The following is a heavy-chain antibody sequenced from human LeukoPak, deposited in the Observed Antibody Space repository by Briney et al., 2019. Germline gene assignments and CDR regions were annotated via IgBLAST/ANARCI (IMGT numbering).Heavy chain of an antibody. V-gene: IGHV3-74*01. J-gene: IGHJ6*02. D-gene: IGHD3-3*01. CDR3: ARDKYDFWSGYYCYYYGMDV. CDR1: GFTFSSYW. CDR2: INSDGSST. Sequence: PGGSLRLSCAASGFTFSSYWMHWVRQAPGKGLVWVSRINSDGSSTSYADSVKGRFTISRDNAKNTLYLQVNSLRAEDTAVYYCARDKYDFWSGYYCYYYGMDVWGQGTTVTVSS.